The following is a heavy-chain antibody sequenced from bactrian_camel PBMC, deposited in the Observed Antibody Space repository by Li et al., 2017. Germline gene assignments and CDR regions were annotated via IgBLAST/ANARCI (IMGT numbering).Heavy chain of an antibody. J-gene: IGHJ4*01. CDR2: IDDGGNRR. D-gene: IGHD4*01. CDR3: AAEIACAWMPVFKRLDTVRYNY. V-gene: IGHV3S1*01. Sequence: HVQLVESGGGLVQPGGSLNLSCVATTGYSYPTYCMAWFRQGPGKEREGVAFIDDGGNRRGYADSVKGRFTIHKDNAKKTLYLQMNSLKPEDTATYFCAAEIACAWMPVFKRLDTVRYNYWGQGTQVTVS. CDR1: GYSYPTYC.